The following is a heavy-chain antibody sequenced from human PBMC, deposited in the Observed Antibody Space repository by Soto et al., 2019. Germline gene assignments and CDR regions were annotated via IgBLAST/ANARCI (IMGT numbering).Heavy chain of an antibody. D-gene: IGHD5-18*01. V-gene: IGHV4-39*01. Sequence: SETLSLTCTVSGGSISSSSYYWGWIRQPPGKGLEWIGSIYYSGSTYYNPSLKSRVTISVDTSKNQFSLKLSSVTAADTAVYYCARHTAMAPYYYYYMDVWGKGTTVTVSS. CDR2: IYYSGST. CDR1: GGSISSSSYY. CDR3: ARHTAMAPYYYYYMDV. J-gene: IGHJ6*03.